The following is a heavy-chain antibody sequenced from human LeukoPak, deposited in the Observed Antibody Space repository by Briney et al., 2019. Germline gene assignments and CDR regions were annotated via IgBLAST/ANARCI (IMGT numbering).Heavy chain of an antibody. CDR1: GFTFSSYN. D-gene: IGHD3-10*01. J-gene: IGHJ4*02. CDR2: ISGSSSTI. CDR3: ARRGITAPFDY. V-gene: IGHV3-48*01. Sequence: PGGSLRLSCAASGFTFSSYNMNWVRQAPGKGLEWVSYISGSSSTIYYADSVKGRLTISRDNAKNSLYLQVNSLRAEDTAVYYCARRGITAPFDYWGQGTLVTVSS.